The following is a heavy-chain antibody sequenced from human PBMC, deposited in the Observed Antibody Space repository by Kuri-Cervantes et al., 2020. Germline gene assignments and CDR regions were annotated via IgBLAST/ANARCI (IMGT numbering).Heavy chain of an antibody. CDR2: INWNGGST. CDR3: ARVFYGSGRLNDAFDI. J-gene: IGHJ3*02. V-gene: IGHV3-20*04. Sequence: GESLKISCAASGFTFSSYGMSWVRRAPGKGLEWVSGINWNGGSTGYADSVKGRFTISRDNSKNTLYLQMGRLRAEDMAVYYCARVFYGSGRLNDAFDIWGQGTMVTVSS. D-gene: IGHD3-10*01. CDR1: GFTFSSYG.